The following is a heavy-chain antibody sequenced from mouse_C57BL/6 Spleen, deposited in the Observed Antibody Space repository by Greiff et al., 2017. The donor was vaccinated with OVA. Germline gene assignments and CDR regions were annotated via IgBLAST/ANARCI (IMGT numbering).Heavy chain of an antibody. V-gene: IGHV1-81*01. CDR2: IYPRSGNT. CDR1: GYTFTSYG. Sequence: QVQLQQSGAELARPGASVKLSCKASGYTFTSYGISWVKQRTGQGLEWIGEIYPRSGNTYYNEKSKGKATLTADKSSSTAYMELRSLTSEDSAVYFCATYYGSSPYAMDYWGQGTSATVSS. J-gene: IGHJ4*01. CDR3: ATYYGSSPYAMDY. D-gene: IGHD1-1*01.